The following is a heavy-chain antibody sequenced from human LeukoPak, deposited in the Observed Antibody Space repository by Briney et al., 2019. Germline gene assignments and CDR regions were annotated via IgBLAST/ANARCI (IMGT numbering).Heavy chain of an antibody. V-gene: IGHV3-9*01. CDR3: AIKAGVAVAGSFDS. J-gene: IGHJ4*02. CDR2: INWKSGNI. D-gene: IGHD6-19*01. Sequence: GRSLRLSCAASGLPFDDYATRWVRQRPGKGLEWVSGINWKSGNIGYADSVKGRFTTTRDNSQMSLHLQMNSLTIEDTALYYCAIKAGVAVAGSFDSWGQGTLVTVSS. CDR1: GLPFDDYA.